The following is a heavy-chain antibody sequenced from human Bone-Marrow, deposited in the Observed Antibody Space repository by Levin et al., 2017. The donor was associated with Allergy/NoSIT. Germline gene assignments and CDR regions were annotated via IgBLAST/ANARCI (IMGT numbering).Heavy chain of an antibody. CDR3: AKDGGWGSYRYLDY. Sequence: LSLTCAASGFTFSSYGMHWVRQAPGKGLEWVAVISYDGSNKYYADSVKGRFTISRDNSKNTLYLQMNSLRAEDTAVYYCAKDGGWGSYRYLDYWGQGTLVTVSS. D-gene: IGHD3-16*02. CDR2: ISYDGSNK. CDR1: GFTFSSYG. V-gene: IGHV3-30*18. J-gene: IGHJ4*02.